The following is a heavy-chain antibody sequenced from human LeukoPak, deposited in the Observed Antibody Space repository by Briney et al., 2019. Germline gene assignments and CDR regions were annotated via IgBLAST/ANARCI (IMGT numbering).Heavy chain of an antibody. V-gene: IGHV4-59*01. CDR3: ARDLNDAFDI. J-gene: IGHJ3*02. Sequence: SETLSLTCTVSGGSISSYYWSWIRQPPGKGLEWIGYIYYSGSTNYNPSLKSRVTISVDTSKNQFSLKLSSVTAADTAVYYCARDLNDAFDIWGQGTMVTVSS. CDR1: GGSISSYY. CDR2: IYYSGST.